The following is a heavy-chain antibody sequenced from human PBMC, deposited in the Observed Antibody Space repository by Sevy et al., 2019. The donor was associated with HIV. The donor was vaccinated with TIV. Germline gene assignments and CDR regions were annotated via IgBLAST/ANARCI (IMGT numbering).Heavy chain of an antibody. CDR1: GFTFSAHA. CDR2: ISYDGSYI. J-gene: IGHJ4*02. Sequence: GGCLRLSCAASGFTFSAHAMHWVRQAPGKGLEWVAVISYDGSYISYADSVKGRFTISRDDSKDTLYLQMNSLTAEDTALYYCARDSGYSVAWSVGQWGQGSLVTVSS. V-gene: IGHV3-30*03. CDR3: ARDSGYSVAWSVGQ. D-gene: IGHD3-9*01.